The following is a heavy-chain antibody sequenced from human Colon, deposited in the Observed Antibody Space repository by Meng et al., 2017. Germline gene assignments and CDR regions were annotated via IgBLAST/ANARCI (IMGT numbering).Heavy chain of an antibody. D-gene: IGHD2-15*01. CDR1: GYSISSDYY. Sequence: SETLSLTCTVSGYSISSDYYWGWIRQAPGKGLEWIGNIYHDGSTYYNPSLKSRVTISQETSKNQFFLKLSSVTAADTAVYYCAREVARDCSGGNCDDFFWGQGTLVTVSS. CDR2: IYHDGST. CDR3: AREVARDCSGGNCDDFF. J-gene: IGHJ4*02. V-gene: IGHV4-38-2*02.